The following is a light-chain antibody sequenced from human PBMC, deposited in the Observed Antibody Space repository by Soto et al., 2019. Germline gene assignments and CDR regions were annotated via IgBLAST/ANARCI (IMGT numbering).Light chain of an antibody. J-gene: IGKJ2*01. CDR2: GAS. V-gene: IGKV1-16*02. CDR3: LQYESYPYT. CDR1: QGIDNY. Sequence: DIQMTQSPSSLSASVGDRVIIFCRASQGIDNYLAWFQQKPGKAPKCLIYGASSLQSGVPSKFSGSGFGTDFTLTINSLQPEDFAAYYCLQYESYPYTFGQGTKLEIK.